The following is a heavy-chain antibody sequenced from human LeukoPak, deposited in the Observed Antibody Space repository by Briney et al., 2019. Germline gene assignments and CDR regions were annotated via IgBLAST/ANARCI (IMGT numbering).Heavy chain of an antibody. J-gene: IGHJ4*02. CDR3: ARSHGGVYCSSTSCPIDY. V-gene: IGHV1-18*01. D-gene: IGHD2-2*01. CDR1: SYTFTSYG. Sequence: ASVKVSCKASSYTFTSYGISWVRQAPGQGLEWMGWISAYNGNTNYAQKLQGRVTMTTDTSTSTAYMELRSLRSDDTAVYYCARSHGGVYCSSTSCPIDYWGQGTLVTVSS. CDR2: ISAYNGNT.